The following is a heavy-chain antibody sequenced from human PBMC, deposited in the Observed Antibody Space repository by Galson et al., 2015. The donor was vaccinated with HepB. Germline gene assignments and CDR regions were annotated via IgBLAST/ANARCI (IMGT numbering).Heavy chain of an antibody. D-gene: IGHD4-23*01. V-gene: IGHV6-1*01. J-gene: IGHJ4*02. CDR2: TYYRSKWFY. Sequence: CAISGDSVSSNTAAWNWIRQSPSRGLEWLGRTYYRSKWFYDYAVSVKSRITINADTSKNRFSLQLNSMTPDDTAVYYCARDRSVITPNYFDCWGQGTLVTVSS. CDR1: GDSVSSNTAA. CDR3: ARDRSVITPNYFDC.